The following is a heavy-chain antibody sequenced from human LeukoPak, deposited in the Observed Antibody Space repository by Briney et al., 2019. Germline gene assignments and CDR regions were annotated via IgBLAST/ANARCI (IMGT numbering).Heavy chain of an antibody. CDR2: IYPGDSDT. J-gene: IGHJ4*02. D-gene: IGHD5-18*01. V-gene: IGHV5-51*01. Sequence: GEPLKISGKGSGYSFTSYWIGWGRQMPGKGLEWRGSIYPGDSDTRYSPSFQGQVTISADKSISTAYLQWSSLKASDTAMYYCERRRDTAMGQYYFDYWGQRTLVTVSS. CDR1: GYSFTSYW. CDR3: ERRRDTAMGQYYFDY.